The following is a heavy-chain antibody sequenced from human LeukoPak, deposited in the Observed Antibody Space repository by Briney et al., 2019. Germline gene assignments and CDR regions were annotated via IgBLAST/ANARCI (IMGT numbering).Heavy chain of an antibody. CDR3: AKDRNYGDYFRVNDY. CDR2: ISAYNGNT. J-gene: IGHJ4*02. V-gene: IGHV1-18*01. D-gene: IGHD4-17*01. CDR1: GYTFTSYG. Sequence: ASVKVSCKASGYTFTSYGISWVRQAPGQGLEWMGWISAYNGNTNYAQKLQGRVTMTTDTSTSTAYMELRSLRSDDTAVYYCAKDRNYGDYFRVNDYWGQGTLVTVSS.